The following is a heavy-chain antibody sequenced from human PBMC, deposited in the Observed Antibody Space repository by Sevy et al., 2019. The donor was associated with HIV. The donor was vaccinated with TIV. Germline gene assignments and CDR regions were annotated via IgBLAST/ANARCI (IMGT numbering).Heavy chain of an antibody. CDR1: GFTFTSYW. CDR3: VRGGAVRFTLFDY. J-gene: IGHJ4*02. CDR2: IKQDGSEK. D-gene: IGHD1-26*01. V-gene: IGHV3-7*01. Sequence: GGSLRLSCAASGFTFTSYWMNWVRQAPGKGLEWVANIKQDGSEKYCVDSVKGRFTISRDNAKNSLYLQMNSLRAEDTAVYSCVRGGAVRFTLFDYWGQGTLVTVSS.